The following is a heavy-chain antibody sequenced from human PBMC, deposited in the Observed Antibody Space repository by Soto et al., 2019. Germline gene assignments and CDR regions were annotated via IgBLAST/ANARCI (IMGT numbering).Heavy chain of an antibody. CDR2: VNPSGGHT. D-gene: IGHD2-21*02. CDR3: ARGGPVVVVTAALDY. Sequence: QVQLVQSGAEVKKPGASVKVSCKASGDTFTDYYIHWVRQAPGQGLEWMGTVNPSGGHTTYAQHFRARMTMTIDTSTSTLHMEVTSLTSEDTAVYYCARGGPVVVVTAALDYWGQGTLVTVSS. CDR1: GDTFTDYY. V-gene: IGHV1-46*01. J-gene: IGHJ4*02.